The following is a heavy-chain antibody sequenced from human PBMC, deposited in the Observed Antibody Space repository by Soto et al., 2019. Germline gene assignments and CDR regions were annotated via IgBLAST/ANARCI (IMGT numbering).Heavy chain of an antibody. V-gene: IGHV3-30*18. J-gene: IGHJ4*02. CDR1: GFTFSSYG. Sequence: QVQLVESGGGVVQPGRSLRLSCAASGFTFSSYGMHWVRQAPGKGLEWVAVISYDGSNKYYADSVKGRFTISRDNSKNTLYLQMNSLRAEDTAVYYCAKEDSYGWGQGTLVTVSS. D-gene: IGHD4-17*01. CDR2: ISYDGSNK. CDR3: AKEDSYG.